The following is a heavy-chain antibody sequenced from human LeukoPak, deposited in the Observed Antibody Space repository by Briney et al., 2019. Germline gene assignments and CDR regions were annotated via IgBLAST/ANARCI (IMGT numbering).Heavy chain of an antibody. CDR1: GGSISSYY. J-gene: IGHJ4*02. CDR2: IHTRGST. V-gene: IGHV4-4*07. D-gene: IGHD3-10*01. CDR3: AREGYTSGSGFDS. Sequence: PSETLSLTCTVSGGSISSYYWTWIRQPAAKGLEWIGRIHTRGSTTYNPSLGSRVTMSGDTSKNQFSLTVSSVTAADTAVYYCAREGYTSGSGFDSWGRGTLVTVSS.